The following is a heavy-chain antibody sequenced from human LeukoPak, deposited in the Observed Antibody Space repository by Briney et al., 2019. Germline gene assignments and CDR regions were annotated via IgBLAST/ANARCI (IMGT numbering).Heavy chain of an antibody. D-gene: IGHD5-24*01. CDR3: ARIRFRYIIFDF. CDR2: IYYSGSA. CDR1: GGSISSYY. J-gene: IGHJ4*02. V-gene: IGHV4-59*01. Sequence: SETLSLTCTVSGGSISSYYWSWIRQPPGKGLEWIGYIYYSGSAYYSPSLESRVAISVDTSKNHFSLNLSSVTAADTAVYYCARIRFRYIIFDFWGQGTLVTVSS.